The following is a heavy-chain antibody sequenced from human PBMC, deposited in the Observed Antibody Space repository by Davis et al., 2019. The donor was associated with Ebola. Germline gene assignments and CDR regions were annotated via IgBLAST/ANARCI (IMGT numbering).Heavy chain of an antibody. D-gene: IGHD3-3*01. J-gene: IGHJ4*02. CDR3: AKDLALHDLEVNYFDY. CDR2: ISGSGGST. Sequence: GESLKISCAASGFTFSSYAMSWVRQAPGKGLEWVSAISGSGGSTYYADSVQGRFTISRDNSKNTLYLQMNSLRAEDTVVYYCAKDLALHDLEVNYFDYWGQGTLVTVSS. CDR1: GFTFSSYA. V-gene: IGHV3-23*01.